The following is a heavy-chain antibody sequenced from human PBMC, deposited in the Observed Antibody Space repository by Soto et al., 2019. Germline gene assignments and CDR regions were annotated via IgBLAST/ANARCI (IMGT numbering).Heavy chain of an antibody. CDR1: GFSLSTSGMC. V-gene: IGHV2-70*01. D-gene: IGHD5-12*01. J-gene: IGHJ4*02. CDR3: ARTNGYSGYAEFDY. CDR2: IDWDEDK. Sequence: GSGPTLVNPTQTLTLTCTFSGFSLSTSGMCVSWIRQPPGKALEWLALIDWDEDKYYSTSPNTRLTISKDTSQNQGVLTMTNMDPVDTATYYCARTNGYSGYAEFDYWGQGTLVTVSS.